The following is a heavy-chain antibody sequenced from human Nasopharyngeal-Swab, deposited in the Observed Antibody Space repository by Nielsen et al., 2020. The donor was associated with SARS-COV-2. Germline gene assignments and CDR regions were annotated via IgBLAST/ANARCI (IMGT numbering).Heavy chain of an antibody. V-gene: IGHV3-43*01. D-gene: IGHD5-12*01. CDR2: ISWDGGST. J-gene: IGHJ6*02. Sequence: GESLKISCAASGFTFDDYTMHWVRQAPGKGLEWVSLISWDGGSTYCADSVKGRFTISRDNSKNSLYLQMNSLRTEDTALYYCAKDEWLRPYYYYGMDVWGQGTTVTVSS. CDR1: GFTFDDYT. CDR3: AKDEWLRPYYYYGMDV.